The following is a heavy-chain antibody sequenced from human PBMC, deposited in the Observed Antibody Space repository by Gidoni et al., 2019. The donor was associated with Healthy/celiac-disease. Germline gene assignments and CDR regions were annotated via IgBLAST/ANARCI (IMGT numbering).Heavy chain of an antibody. CDR3: ARARHYYYGMDV. CDR1: GFTFSSYS. V-gene: IGHV3-21*01. CDR2: ISSSSSYI. J-gene: IGHJ6*02. Sequence: EVQLVESGGGLVRPGGSLRLSFAASGFTFSSYSMNWVRQAPGKGLEWVSSISSSSSYIYYADSVKGRFTISRDNAKNSLYLQMNSLRAEDTAVYYCARARHYYYGMDVWGQGTTVTVSS.